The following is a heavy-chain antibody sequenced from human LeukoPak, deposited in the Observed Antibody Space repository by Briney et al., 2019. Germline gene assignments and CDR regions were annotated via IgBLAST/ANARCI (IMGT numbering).Heavy chain of an antibody. D-gene: IGHD6-25*01. V-gene: IGHV3-15*01. CDR2: IQRKSDGGTT. Sequence: GGSLRLSCAASGFTFNNYYMNWVRQAPGKGLEWVGRIQRKSDGGTTDYAAPVKGRFTISRDDSRNTLYLQMNSLKTEDTAVYYCTSTLAAWGQGTLVAVSS. CDR3: TSTLAA. J-gene: IGHJ4*02. CDR1: GFTFNNYY.